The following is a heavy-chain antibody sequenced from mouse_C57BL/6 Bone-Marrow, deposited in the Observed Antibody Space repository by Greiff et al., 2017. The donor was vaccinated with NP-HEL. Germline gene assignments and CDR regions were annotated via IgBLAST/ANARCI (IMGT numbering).Heavy chain of an antibody. Sequence: VQLQQSGPGLVKPSQSLSLTCSVTGYSITSGYYWNWIRQFPGNKLEWMGYISYDGSNNYNPSLKNRISITRDTSKNQSFLKVNSVTTEDTATYYCASDYGYWGQGTTLTVSS. J-gene: IGHJ2*01. CDR1: GYSITSGYY. CDR2: ISYDGSN. CDR3: ASDYGY. D-gene: IGHD1-1*01. V-gene: IGHV3-6*01.